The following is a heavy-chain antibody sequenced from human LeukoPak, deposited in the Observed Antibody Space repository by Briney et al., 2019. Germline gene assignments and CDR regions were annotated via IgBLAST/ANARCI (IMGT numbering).Heavy chain of an antibody. Sequence: SGGSLRLSCAASGFTFDDYAMHWVRQAPGKGLEWVSGISWNSGSIGYADSVKGRFTISRDNAKNSLYLQMNSLRAEDTALYYCAKDYYDSSGYCYREGYFDYWGQGTLVTVSS. CDR1: GFTFDDYA. J-gene: IGHJ4*02. CDR3: AKDYYDSSGYCYREGYFDY. V-gene: IGHV3-9*01. D-gene: IGHD3-22*01. CDR2: ISWNSGSI.